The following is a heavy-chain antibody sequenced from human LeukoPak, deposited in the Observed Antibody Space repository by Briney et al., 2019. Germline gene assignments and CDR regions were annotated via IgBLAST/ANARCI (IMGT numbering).Heavy chain of an antibody. CDR1: GGSISSSSYY. D-gene: IGHD3-10*01. V-gene: IGHV4-39*07. CDR2: IYYSGST. CDR3: AREPRARYYGSGSYYNVDYFDY. Sequence: PSETLSLTCTVSGGSISSSSYYWGWIRQPPGKGLEWIGSIYYSGSTYYNPSLKSRVTISVDTSKNQFSLKLSSVTAADTAVYYCAREPRARYYGSGSYYNVDYFDYWGQGTLVTVSS. J-gene: IGHJ4*02.